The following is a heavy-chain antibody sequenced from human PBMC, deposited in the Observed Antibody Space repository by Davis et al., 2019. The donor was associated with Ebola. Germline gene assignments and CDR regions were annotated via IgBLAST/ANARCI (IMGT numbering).Heavy chain of an antibody. CDR1: GGSISSVSSY. CDR3: ARHPSSVVVAALPRVDY. J-gene: IGHJ4*02. CDR2: IYYSGST. D-gene: IGHD2-15*01. Sequence: PSETLSLTCTVSGGSISSVSSYWGWIRQPPGKGLEWIGSIYYSGSTYYNPSLKSRVTISVDTSKNQFSLKLSSVTAADTGVYYCARHPSSVVVAALPRVDYWGRGILVTVSS. V-gene: IGHV4-39*01.